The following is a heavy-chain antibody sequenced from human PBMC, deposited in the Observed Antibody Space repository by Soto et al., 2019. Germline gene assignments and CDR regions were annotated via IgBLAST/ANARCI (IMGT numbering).Heavy chain of an antibody. CDR1: GFTFSSYA. V-gene: IGHV3-23*01. Sequence: GGSLRLSCAASGFTFSSYAMSWVRQAPGKGLEWVSAISGSGGGTYYADSVKGRFTISRDNSKNTLFLQMNSLRAEDTAIYHCAKRDYYDSATFSPLFESWGQGVLVTVSS. CDR3: AKRDYYDSATFSPLFES. D-gene: IGHD3-22*01. CDR2: ISGSGGGT. J-gene: IGHJ4*02.